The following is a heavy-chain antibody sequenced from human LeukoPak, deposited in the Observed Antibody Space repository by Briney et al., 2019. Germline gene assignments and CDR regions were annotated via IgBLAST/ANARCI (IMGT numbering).Heavy chain of an antibody. CDR3: ARDSRWFYY. CDR1: GGSISSYY. Sequence: PSETLSLTCTVSGGSISSYYWSWVRQAPGKGLEWVANIKQDGSEKYYVDSVKGRFTISRDNAKNSLYLQMNSLRAEDTAVYYCARDSRWFYYWGQGTLVTVSS. V-gene: IGHV3-7*01. CDR2: IKQDGSEK. J-gene: IGHJ4*02. D-gene: IGHD6-13*01.